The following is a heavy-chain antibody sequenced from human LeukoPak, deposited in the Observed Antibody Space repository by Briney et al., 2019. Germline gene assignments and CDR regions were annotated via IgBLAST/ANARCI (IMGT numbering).Heavy chain of an antibody. CDR2: INHSGST. Sequence: SETLSLTCTVSGGSISTYYWSWIRQPPGKGLEWIGEINHSGSTNYNPSLKSRVTISVDTSKKQFSLKLSSVTAADTAVYYCVTYYFDSSGPKKNYWGQGTLVTVSS. D-gene: IGHD3-22*01. CDR3: VTYYFDSSGPKKNY. CDR1: GGSISTYY. V-gene: IGHV4-34*01. J-gene: IGHJ4*02.